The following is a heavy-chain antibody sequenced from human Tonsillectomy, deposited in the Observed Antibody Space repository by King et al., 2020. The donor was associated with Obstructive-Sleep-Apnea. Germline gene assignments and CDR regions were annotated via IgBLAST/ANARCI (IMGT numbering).Heavy chain of an antibody. CDR1: GGTFSSYA. CDR3: AGNIVVVVAANYYYGMDV. D-gene: IGHD2-15*01. V-gene: IGHV1-69*01. CDR2: FIPIFGTA. Sequence: VQLVQSGAEVKKPGSSVKVSCKASGGTFSSYAISWVRQAPGQGLEWMGGFIPIFGTANYAQKFQGGVTITADASTSTAYMELSSLRAEDTAVYYCAGNIVVVVAANYYYGMDVWGQGTTGTVSS. J-gene: IGHJ6*02.